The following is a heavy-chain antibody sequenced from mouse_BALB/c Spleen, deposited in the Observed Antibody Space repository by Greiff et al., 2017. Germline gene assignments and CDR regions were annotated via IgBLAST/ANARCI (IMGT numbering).Heavy chain of an antibody. J-gene: IGHJ4*01. CDR1: GYTFTSYW. CDR2: INPSTGYT. Sequence: VQLVESGAELAKPGASVKMSCKASGYTFTSYWMHWVKQRPGQGLEWIGYINPSTGYTEYNQKFKDKATLTADKSSSTAYMQLSSLTSEDSAVYYCARRETGTYAMDYWGQGTSVTVSS. V-gene: IGHV1-7*01. CDR3: ARRETGTYAMDY. D-gene: IGHD4-1*01.